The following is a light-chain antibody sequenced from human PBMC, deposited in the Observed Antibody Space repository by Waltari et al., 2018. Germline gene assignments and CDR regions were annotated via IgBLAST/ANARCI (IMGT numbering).Light chain of an antibody. CDR2: GSS. J-gene: IGLJ3*02. CDR1: GSNIGAGYD. V-gene: IGLV1-40*01. CDR3: QSYDTSLSVV. Sequence: QSVLTQPPSVSGAPGQRVTISCTGSGSNIGAGYDVHWYQHLPRAAPKLLLYGSSSRPLGVPDRFFGSTSGTSASLAITGLQAEDEGDYYCQSYDTSLSVVFGGGTKLTVL.